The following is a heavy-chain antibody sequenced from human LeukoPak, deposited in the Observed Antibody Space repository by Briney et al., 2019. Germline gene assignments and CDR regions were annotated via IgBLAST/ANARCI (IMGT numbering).Heavy chain of an antibody. CDR1: GYTFTGKY. D-gene: IGHD2-2*01. J-gene: IGHJ6*02. CDR3: ARDCSSPSCYPQFYYGLDV. V-gene: IGHV1-2*02. CDR2: INPNRGDT. Sequence: ASVKVSCKASGYTFTGKYMHWVRQAPGQGLEWMGWINPNRGDTNYAQNFQGRVTMTRDTSISTAYMELSRLRSDDTAVYFCARDCSSPSCYPQFYYGLDVWGQGTTVTVSS.